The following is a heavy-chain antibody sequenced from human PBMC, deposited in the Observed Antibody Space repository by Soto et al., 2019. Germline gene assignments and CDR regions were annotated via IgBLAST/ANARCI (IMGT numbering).Heavy chain of an antibody. CDR2: ISDGGDLT. Sequence: SLRLSCASSGFAFSSHPMSWVRQAPDKGLEWVAGISDGGDLTYNADSVRGRFTISRDNSRNTLYLQMNSLRAEDTAVYYCARRVIGSSRAFDIWGQGTMVTVSS. CDR3: ARRVIGSSRAFDI. J-gene: IGHJ3*02. V-gene: IGHV3-23*01. CDR1: GFAFSSHP. D-gene: IGHD3-10*01.